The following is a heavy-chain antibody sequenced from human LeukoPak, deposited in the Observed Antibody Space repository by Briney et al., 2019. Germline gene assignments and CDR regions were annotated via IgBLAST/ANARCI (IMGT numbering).Heavy chain of an antibody. D-gene: IGHD4-23*01. CDR1: GGIYRRYS. Sequence: ASVKVSCKASGGIYRRYSITWVRQAPGQGLEWMGGIVPPLGTANYAQKFQGSVTITTDESTNTAYMELTSLTSEDAAVYYCTTYGSNIAEYFEHWGQGTLVSVSS. V-gene: IGHV1-69*16. CDR2: IVPPLGTA. J-gene: IGHJ1*01. CDR3: TTYGSNIAEYFEH.